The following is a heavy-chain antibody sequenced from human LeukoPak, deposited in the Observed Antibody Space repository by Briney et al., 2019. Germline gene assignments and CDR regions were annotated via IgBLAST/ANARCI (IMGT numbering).Heavy chain of an antibody. J-gene: IGHJ4*02. D-gene: IGHD5-24*01. CDR2: IRDDGSKK. Sequence: PGGSLRLSCAASGFIFSNYGMHWVRQAPGKGLEWVAFIRDDGSKKYHADSVKGQFTISRDNSKSTLYLQMNSLRVEDTGAYYCAKVGTIGTKPLDYWGQGTLVTVSS. CDR3: AKVGTIGTKPLDY. V-gene: IGHV3-30*02. CDR1: GFIFSNYG.